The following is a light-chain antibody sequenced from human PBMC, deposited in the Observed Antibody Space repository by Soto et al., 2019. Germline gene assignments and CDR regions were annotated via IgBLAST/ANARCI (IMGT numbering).Light chain of an antibody. CDR1: NSDIGSSSD. V-gene: IGLV1-40*01. CDR2: GYN. J-gene: IGLJ2*01. Sequence: QPVLTQPPSVSGAPGQRVTISCAGSNSDIGSSSDVHWYQQVPGTAPRLLISGYNNRPSGVPNRFSASKSGTSASLAITGLQAEDEADYYCQSYDRSLSVVVFGGGTKLTVL. CDR3: QSYDRSLSVVV.